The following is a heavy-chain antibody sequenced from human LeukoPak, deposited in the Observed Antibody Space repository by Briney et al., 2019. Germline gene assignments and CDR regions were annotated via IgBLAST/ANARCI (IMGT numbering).Heavy chain of an antibody. D-gene: IGHD6-13*01. CDR3: ARGRDAIAAAGNPFDY. V-gene: IGHV4-39*07. J-gene: IGHJ4*02. CDR1: GGSISSSSYY. Sequence: SETLSLTCTVSGGSISSSSYYWGWIRQPPGKGLEWIGSIYYSGSTYYNPSLKSRVTISVDTSKNQFSLKLSSMTAADTAVYYCARGRDAIAAAGNPFDYWGQGTLVTVSS. CDR2: IYYSGST.